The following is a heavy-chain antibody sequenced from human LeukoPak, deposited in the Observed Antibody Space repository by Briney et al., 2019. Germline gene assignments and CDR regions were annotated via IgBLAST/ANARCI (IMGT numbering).Heavy chain of an antibody. Sequence: GGSLRLSCAASGFTVSSNYMSWVRQAPGKGLEWVSVIYTDGNTYYLDSVKGRFTISRDNSKNTLYLQMNSLRAEDTAVYYCATAPLSTTYSFTWEHDYWGQGTLVTVSS. V-gene: IGHV3-66*01. D-gene: IGHD1/OR15-1a*01. CDR3: ATAPLSTTYSFTWEHDY. CDR2: IYTDGNT. J-gene: IGHJ4*02. CDR1: GFTVSSNY.